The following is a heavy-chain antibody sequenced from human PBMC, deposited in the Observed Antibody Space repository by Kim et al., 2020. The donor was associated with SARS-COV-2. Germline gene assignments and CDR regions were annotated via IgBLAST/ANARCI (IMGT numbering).Heavy chain of an antibody. V-gene: IGHV1-24*01. CDR3: ATDLLTIDY. CDR1: GYTLSELS. Sequence: ASVKVSCKVSGYTLSELSMHWVRQAPGKGLEWMGGFDPEDGETIYARKFQGRVTMTEDTSTDTIYMEVSSLRSEDTAVYYCATDLLTIDYWGQGTLVTVSS. J-gene: IGHJ4*02. D-gene: IGHD4-4*01. CDR2: FDPEDGET.